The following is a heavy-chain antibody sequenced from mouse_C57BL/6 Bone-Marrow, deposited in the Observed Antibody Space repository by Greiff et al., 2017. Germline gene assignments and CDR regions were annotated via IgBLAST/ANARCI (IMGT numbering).Heavy chain of an antibody. Sequence: VQLQQSGAELVRPGTSVKVSCKASGYAFTNYLIEWVKQRPGQGLEWIGVINPGSGGTNYNENVKGKGTLTADKSSSTAYMQLSSLTSEDSAVYFCASSRNYVAMDYWGQGTSVAVSS. CDR1: GYAFTNYL. J-gene: IGHJ4*01. CDR3: ASSRNYVAMDY. D-gene: IGHD2-1*01. V-gene: IGHV1-54*01. CDR2: INPGSGGT.